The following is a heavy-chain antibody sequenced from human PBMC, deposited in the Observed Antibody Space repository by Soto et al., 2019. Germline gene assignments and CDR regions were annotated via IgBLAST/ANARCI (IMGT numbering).Heavy chain of an antibody. CDR2: IYYSGST. J-gene: IGHJ6*02. CDR1: GGSISSYY. CDR3: ARVNYYGSGTTTYYYYYGMDV. Sequence: SETLSLTCTVSGGSISSYYWSWIRQPPGKGLEWIGYIYYSGSTNYNPSLKSRVTISVDTSKNQFSLKLSPVTAADTAVYYCARVNYYGSGTTTYYYYYGMDVWGQGTTVTVSS. D-gene: IGHD3-10*01. V-gene: IGHV4-59*01.